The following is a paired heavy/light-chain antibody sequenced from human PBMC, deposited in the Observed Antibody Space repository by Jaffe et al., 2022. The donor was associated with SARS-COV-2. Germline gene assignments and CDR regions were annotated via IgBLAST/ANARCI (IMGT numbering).Heavy chain of an antibody. CDR2: IYPGDSDT. J-gene: IGHJ3*02. CDR1: GYSFTSYW. CDR3: ARPRNRDSTFDAFDI. V-gene: IGHV5-51*01. D-gene: IGHD2-21*02. Sequence: EVQLVQSGAEVKKPGESLKISCKGSGYSFTSYWIGWVRQMPGKGLEWMGIIYPGDSDTRYSPSFQGQVTISADKSISTAYLQWSSLKASDTAMYYCARPRNRDSTFDAFDIWGQGTMVIVSS.
Light chain of an antibody. CDR3: HQSYITLIT. Sequence: DIQMTQSPSSLSASVGDRVTITCRASQSISSYVNWYQQKPGKAPKLLIYAASSLQSGVPSRFSGSGSGTDFTLTISSLQPEDFATYFCHQSYITLITFGQGTRLENK. V-gene: IGKV1-39*01. CDR1: QSISSY. CDR2: AAS. J-gene: IGKJ5*01.